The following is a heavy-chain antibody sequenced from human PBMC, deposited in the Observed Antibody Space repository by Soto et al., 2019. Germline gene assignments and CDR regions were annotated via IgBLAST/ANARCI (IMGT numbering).Heavy chain of an antibody. J-gene: IGHJ4*02. D-gene: IGHD2-21*02. CDR2: IIPIIGTA. CDR1: GGTFSSYA. V-gene: IGHV1-69*13. Sequence: ASVKVSCKASGGTFSSYAVSRVRQAPGQGLEWVGGIIPIIGTANYAQKFQGRVTITAHESTSTAYMGLRSLRSEDTAVYYCARAYCGGDCYHFDYWGQGTLVTVSS. CDR3: ARAYCGGDCYHFDY.